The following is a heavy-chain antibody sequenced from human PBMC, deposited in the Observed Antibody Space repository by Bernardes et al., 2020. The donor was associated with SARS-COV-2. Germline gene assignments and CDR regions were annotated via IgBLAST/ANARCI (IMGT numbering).Heavy chain of an antibody. D-gene: IGHD3-10*01. J-gene: IGHJ6*02. CDR2: IHPGDSAT. V-gene: IGHV5-51*01. CDR1: GYSFTSYW. CDR3: ARLHPQYYYGSGSGLDY. Sequence: GEPLMISCKGSGYSFTSYWIGWVRQMPGKGLEWMGIIHPGDSATRYRPSFQGQVTISADKSISTAYLQWSSLKASDTAMYYGARLHPQYYYGSGSGLDYWGQGTTVTVSS.